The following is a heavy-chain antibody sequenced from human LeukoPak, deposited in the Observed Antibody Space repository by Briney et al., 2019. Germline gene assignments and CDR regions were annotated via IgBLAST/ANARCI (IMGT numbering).Heavy chain of an antibody. CDR2: IYYSGST. Sequence: LRLSCAASGFTFSSYSMNWVRQPPGKGQAWFGSIYYSGSTYYNPSLKSRVTISVDTSKNQFSLRLSSVTAADTAVYYCARDGYSGSYWFDPWGQGTLVTVSS. CDR3: ARDGYSGSYWFDP. J-gene: IGHJ5*02. V-gene: IGHV4-39*07. CDR1: GFTFSSYS. D-gene: IGHD1-26*01.